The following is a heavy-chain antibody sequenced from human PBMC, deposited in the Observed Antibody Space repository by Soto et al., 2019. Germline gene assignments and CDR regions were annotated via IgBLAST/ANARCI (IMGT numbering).Heavy chain of an antibody. D-gene: IGHD3-10*01. CDR2: IATYNSNR. CDR1: GDTVTNFG. J-gene: IGHJ5*02. V-gene: IGHV1-18*01. Sequence: HLVQSGPEVKKPGASITVSCKTSGDTVTNFGLSWVRQAPGQGLEWMGWIATYNSNRNYAHKFQGRLTLTTDPSKSTAYMELKNLGYDDTAVYYCARVVRGVVNWFDPWGQGTLVTVSS. CDR3: ARVVRGVVNWFDP.